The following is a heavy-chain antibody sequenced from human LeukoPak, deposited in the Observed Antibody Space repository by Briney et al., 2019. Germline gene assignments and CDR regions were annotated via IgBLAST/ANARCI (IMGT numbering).Heavy chain of an antibody. CDR3: ARNHNGSGSYYNEAFDI. CDR2: IYYSGST. D-gene: IGHD3-10*01. CDR1: GGSISSYY. Sequence: PSETLSLTCTVSGGSISSYYWSWIRQPPGKGLEWIGYIYYSGSTNYNPSLKSRVTISVDTSKNQFSLKLSSVTAADTAVYYCARNHNGSGSYYNEAFDIWGQGTMVTVPS. J-gene: IGHJ3*02. V-gene: IGHV4-59*08.